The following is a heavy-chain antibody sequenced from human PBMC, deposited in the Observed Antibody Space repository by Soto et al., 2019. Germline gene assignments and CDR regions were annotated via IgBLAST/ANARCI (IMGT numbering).Heavy chain of an antibody. CDR1: GFTFISYA. CDR3: AKDLHYYDSSGYYSSYYGMDV. V-gene: IGHV3-23*01. Sequence: GGSLRLSCAASGFTFISYAMSWVLQATWKGLGWGSASSGSGGSTYYADSVKGRFTISRDNSKNTLYLQMNSLRAEDTAVYYCAKDLHYYDSSGYYSSYYGMDVWGQGTLVTVS. J-gene: IGHJ6*02. CDR2: SSGSGGST. D-gene: IGHD3-22*01.